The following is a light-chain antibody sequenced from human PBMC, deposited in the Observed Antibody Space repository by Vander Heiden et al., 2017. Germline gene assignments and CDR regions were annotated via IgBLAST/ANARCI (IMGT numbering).Light chain of an antibody. Sequence: QAVLTQPPSASGTPGQRVTISCSGSSSNIGSNTVNWYQQLPGTAPKRLIYSNNQRPSGVPDRFSCSKSGTSASLAISGLQSEDEADYYCAAWDDSLNGHVFGGGTKLTVL. CDR3: AAWDDSLNGHV. CDR1: SSNIGSNT. J-gene: IGLJ2*01. CDR2: SNN. V-gene: IGLV1-44*01.